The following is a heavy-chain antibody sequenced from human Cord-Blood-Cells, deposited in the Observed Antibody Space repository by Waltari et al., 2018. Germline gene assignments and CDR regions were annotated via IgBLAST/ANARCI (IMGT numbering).Heavy chain of an antibody. D-gene: IGHD2-2*01. CDR3: ARGPYCSSTSCYAEYFQH. CDR2: INAGNGNT. Sequence: QVQLVQSGAEVKKPGASVKVSCKASGYTFTRYAMHWVRQAPGHRLEWMGWINAGNGNTKYSQQFQGRVTITRDTSASTAYMELSSLRSEDTAVYYCARGPYCSSTSCYAEYFQHWGQGTLVTVSS. V-gene: IGHV1-3*01. J-gene: IGHJ1*01. CDR1: GYTFTRYA.